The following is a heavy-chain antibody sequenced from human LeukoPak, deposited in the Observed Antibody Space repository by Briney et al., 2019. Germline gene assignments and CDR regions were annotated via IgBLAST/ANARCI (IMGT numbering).Heavy chain of an antibody. CDR2: VTHTGIT. Sequence: PSETLSLTCTVYGGSFSDYSWSWIRQSPGKGLEWIGQVTHTGITQYNPSLKSRVAMSVDTSKNQFSLKLTSMTAADTAVYYCARRRLQISMVVVAKPFDYWGQGTLVTVSS. D-gene: IGHD3-22*01. J-gene: IGHJ4*02. CDR1: GGSFSDYS. V-gene: IGHV4-34*01. CDR3: ARRRLQISMVVVAKPFDY.